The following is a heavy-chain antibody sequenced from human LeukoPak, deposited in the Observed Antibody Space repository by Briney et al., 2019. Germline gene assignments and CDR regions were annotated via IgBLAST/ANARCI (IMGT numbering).Heavy chain of an antibody. CDR2: FDPEDGET. D-gene: IGHD3-10*01. CDR1: GYTFTSYG. Sequence: GASVKVSCKASGYTFTSYGISWVRQAPGQGLEWMGGFDPEDGETIYAQKFQGRVTMTEDTSTDTAYMELSSLRSEDTAVYYCATQSSSSLWFGELFGYFDLWGRGTLVTVSS. J-gene: IGHJ2*01. CDR3: ATQSSSSLWFGELFGYFDL. V-gene: IGHV1-24*01.